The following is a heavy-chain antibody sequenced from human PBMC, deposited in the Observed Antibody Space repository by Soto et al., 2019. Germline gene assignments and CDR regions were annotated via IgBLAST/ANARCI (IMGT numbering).Heavy chain of an antibody. Sequence: SETLSLTCAVYGGSFSGYYWSWIRQPPGKGLEWIGEINHSGSTNYNPSLKSRVTISVDTSKNQFSLKLSSVTAADTAEYNFARGCGRITIFGVVILNWFDPWGQGTLVTVSS. V-gene: IGHV4-34*01. CDR3: ARGCGRITIFGVVILNWFDP. D-gene: IGHD3-3*01. CDR1: GGSFSGYY. CDR2: INHSGST. J-gene: IGHJ5*02.